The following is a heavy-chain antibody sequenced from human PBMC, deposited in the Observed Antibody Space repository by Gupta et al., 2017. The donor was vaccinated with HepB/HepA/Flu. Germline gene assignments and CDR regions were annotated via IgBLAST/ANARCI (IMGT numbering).Heavy chain of an antibody. Sequence: DSVKCRFTISRDNSKSTLYLQMNSLRAEDTAVYYCAKGYSSLNGGSYDIWGQGTMVTVSS. CDR3: AKGYSSLNGGSYDI. J-gene: IGHJ3*02. D-gene: IGHD3-22*01. V-gene: IGHV3-23*01.